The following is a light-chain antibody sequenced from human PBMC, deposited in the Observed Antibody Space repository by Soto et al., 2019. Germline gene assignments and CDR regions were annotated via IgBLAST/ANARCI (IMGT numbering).Light chain of an antibody. CDR3: QQRSNWPT. Sequence: EIVMTQSPATLSVSPGERATLSCRASQRVSSNLAWYQQKPGQAPRLLIYGASTRATGIPARFSGSGSETEFTLTISSLQSEDFAVYYCQQRSNWPTFGGGTKVDIK. CDR2: GAS. J-gene: IGKJ4*01. CDR1: QRVSSN. V-gene: IGKV3-15*01.